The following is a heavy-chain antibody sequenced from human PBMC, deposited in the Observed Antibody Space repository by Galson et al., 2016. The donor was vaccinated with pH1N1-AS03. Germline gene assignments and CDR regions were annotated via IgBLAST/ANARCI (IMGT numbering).Heavy chain of an antibody. J-gene: IGHJ4*02. D-gene: IGHD3-10*01. CDR3: ARGRGSSNLDPVGY. CDR2: IHSSGST. CDR1: GGSLTNYY. Sequence: ETLSLTCTVSGGSLTNYYWSWIRQPAGRGLESIGRIHSSGSTGYNPSLRTRVTMSKDSSKNQISLNLTSVSASDTAIYYCARGRGSSNLDPVGYWGQGILVTVSS. V-gene: IGHV4-4*07.